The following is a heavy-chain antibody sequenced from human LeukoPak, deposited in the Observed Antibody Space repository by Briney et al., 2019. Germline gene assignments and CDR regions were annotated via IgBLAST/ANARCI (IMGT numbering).Heavy chain of an antibody. Sequence: KPSETLSLTCTVSGGSISSYSWSWIRQPPGQGLEWIGYIHYSGSTNYTPSLKSRVTISADTSKNQFSLKLSSVTAADTAVYYCARGSKYYDILGWGQGTLVTVSS. CDR3: ARGSKYYDILG. J-gene: IGHJ4*02. CDR1: GGSISSYS. CDR2: IHYSGST. D-gene: IGHD3-9*01. V-gene: IGHV4-59*12.